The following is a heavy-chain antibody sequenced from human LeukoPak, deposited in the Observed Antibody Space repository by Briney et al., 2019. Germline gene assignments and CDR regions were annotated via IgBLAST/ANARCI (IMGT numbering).Heavy chain of an antibody. CDR2: IYYSGST. J-gene: IGHJ5*02. V-gene: IGHV4-59*01. CDR3: ARMSGGPELWFDP. Sequence: SETLSLTCTVSGGSISSYYWSWIRQPPGKGLEWIGHIYYSGSTNYNPSLKSRVTISVDTSKNQFSLKLSSVTAADTAVYYCARMSGGPELWFDPWGQGTLVTVSS. CDR1: GGSISSYY. D-gene: IGHD2-15*01.